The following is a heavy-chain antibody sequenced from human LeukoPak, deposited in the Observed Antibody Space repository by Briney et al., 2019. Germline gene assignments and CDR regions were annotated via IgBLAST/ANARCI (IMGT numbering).Heavy chain of an antibody. J-gene: IGHJ5*02. D-gene: IGHD6-13*01. CDR2: IYPDDSNT. CDR1: GYIFTSYW. CDR3: ARAAAGTFWFDP. Sequence: GESLKISCKDSGYIFTSYWIGWVRQMPGKGLEWMGIIYPDDSNTKYSPSFQGQVTISADKSIGTAYLQWSSLKASDTAMYYCARAAAGTFWFDPWGQGTLVTVSS. V-gene: IGHV5-51*01.